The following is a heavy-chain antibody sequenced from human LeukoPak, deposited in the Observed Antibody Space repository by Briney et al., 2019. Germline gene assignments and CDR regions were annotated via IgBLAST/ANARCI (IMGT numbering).Heavy chain of an antibody. CDR3: ARVYTAMPTHAFDI. J-gene: IGHJ3*02. CDR1: GGTFSSYA. D-gene: IGHD5-18*01. CDR2: IIPILGIA. Sequence: ASVKVSCKASGGTFSSYAISWVRQAPGQGLEWMGRIIPILGIANYAQKFQGRVTITADKSTSTAYMELSSLRSESTAVYYCARVYTAMPTHAFDIWGQGTMVTVSS. V-gene: IGHV1-69*04.